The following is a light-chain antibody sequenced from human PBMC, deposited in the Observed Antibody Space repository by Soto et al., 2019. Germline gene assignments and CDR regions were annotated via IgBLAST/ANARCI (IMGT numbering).Light chain of an antibody. CDR2: EVS. Sequence: QSVLTQPPSASGSPGQSVTISCTGTSSDVGGYKYVSWYQQHPGKAPKLMIYEVSKRPSGVPDRFSGSKSGNTASLTVSVLQAEDEADYYCSSYAGSPNLVFGTGTKVTVL. CDR3: SSYAGSPNLV. CDR1: SSDVGGYKY. J-gene: IGLJ1*01. V-gene: IGLV2-8*01.